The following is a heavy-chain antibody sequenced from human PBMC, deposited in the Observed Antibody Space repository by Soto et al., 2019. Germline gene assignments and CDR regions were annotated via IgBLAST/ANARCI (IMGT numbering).Heavy chain of an antibody. CDR1: GGSISRGGYY. D-gene: IGHD1-26*01. CDR3: ARGRVGATTDYFDY. V-gene: IGHV4-31*03. Sequence: LTCSVSGGSISRGGYYWSWIRQHPGRGLEWIGYIYYSGNTYYNPSLKSRVTISVDTSKNQFSLKLSAVTAADTAVYYCARGRVGATTDYFDYWGQGTLVTVSS. J-gene: IGHJ4*02. CDR2: IYYSGNT.